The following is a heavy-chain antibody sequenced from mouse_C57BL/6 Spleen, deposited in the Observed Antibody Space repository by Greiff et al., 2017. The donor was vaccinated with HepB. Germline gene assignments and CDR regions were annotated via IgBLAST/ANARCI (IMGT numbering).Heavy chain of an antibody. CDR3: TTLQRGFAY. J-gene: IGHJ3*01. CDR1: GFNIKDDY. Sequence: EVMLVESGAELVRPGASVKLSCTASGFNIKDDYMHWVKQRPEQGLEWIGWIDPENGDTEYASKFQGKATITADTSSNTAYLQLSSLTSEDTAVYYCTTLQRGFAYWGQGTLVTVSA. CDR2: IDPENGDT. V-gene: IGHV14-4*01.